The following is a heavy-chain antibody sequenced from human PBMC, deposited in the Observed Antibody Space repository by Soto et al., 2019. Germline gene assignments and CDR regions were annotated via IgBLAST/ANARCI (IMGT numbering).Heavy chain of an antibody. J-gene: IGHJ6*03. D-gene: IGHD2-21*02. V-gene: IGHV4-31*03. CDR3: ARDLRFGDPRKRMDV. Sequence: SETLSLTCTVSGGSISSGGYYWSWIRQHPGKGLEWIGYIYYSGSTYYNPSLKSRVTISVDTSKNKFSLKLSSVTAADRPVYYCARDLRFGDPRKRMDVWGKGTTVTVSS. CDR2: IYYSGST. CDR1: GGSISSGGYY.